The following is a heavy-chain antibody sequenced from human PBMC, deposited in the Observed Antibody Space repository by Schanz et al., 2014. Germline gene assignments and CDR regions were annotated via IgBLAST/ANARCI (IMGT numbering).Heavy chain of an antibody. D-gene: IGHD1-7*01. J-gene: IGHJ6*02. Sequence: EVQLVESGGGLVQPGGSLRLSCVASGFTFSTCAMHWVRQAPGKGLEWISSMYINSGSTQYADSVKGRFTISRDNSKNTLYLQMNSLRAEDTAVYFCASLIGTTSAHFYGMDVWGQGTTVTVSS. V-gene: IGHV3-23*04. CDR1: GFTFSTCA. CDR2: MYINSGST. CDR3: ASLIGTTSAHFYGMDV.